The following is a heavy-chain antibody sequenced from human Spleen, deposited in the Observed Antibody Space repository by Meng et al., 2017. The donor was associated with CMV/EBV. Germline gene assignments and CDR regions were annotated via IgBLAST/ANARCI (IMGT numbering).Heavy chain of an antibody. D-gene: IGHD1-1*01. CDR1: GYTFTSYE. J-gene: IGHJ6*02. CDR3: ARGERQPFYGLDV. Sequence: ASVKVSCKASGYTFTSYEINWVRQATGQGLEWMGWMNPNSGDTGYAQKFQGGVTITRNTSISTAYMELRSLRSDDTAVYYCARGERQPFYGLDVWGQGTMVTVSS. CDR2: MNPNSGDT. V-gene: IGHV1-8*03.